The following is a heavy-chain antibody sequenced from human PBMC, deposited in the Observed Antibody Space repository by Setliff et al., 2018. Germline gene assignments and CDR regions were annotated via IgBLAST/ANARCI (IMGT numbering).Heavy chain of an antibody. D-gene: IGHD6-6*01. J-gene: IGHJ5*02. V-gene: IGHV5-51*01. CDR2: IYPGDSDT. Sequence: GESLKISCKGSGYSFTSYWIGWVRQMPGKGLEWMGIIYPGDSDTRYSPSFQGQVTISADKSISTAYLQWSSLKASDTSMYYCARSRSSSPWNNWFDPWGQGTLVTVSS. CDR3: ARSRSSSPWNNWFDP. CDR1: GYSFTSYW.